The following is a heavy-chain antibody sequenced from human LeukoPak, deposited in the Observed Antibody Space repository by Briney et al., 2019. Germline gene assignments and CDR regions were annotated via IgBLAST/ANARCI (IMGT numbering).Heavy chain of an antibody. CDR3: ASQKESFYDRCGNY. J-gene: IGHJ4*02. D-gene: IGHD3-22*01. CDR1: GFTFSTSA. CDR2: ISASGTKT. Sequence: GGSLRLSCAASGFTFSTSAMSWVRQAPGKGLECVSSISASGTKTYYADSVRGRFTISRDNSKNTLYLQMNNLRAEDTAEYYCASQKESFYDRCGNYWGQGIQVTVSS. V-gene: IGHV3-23*01.